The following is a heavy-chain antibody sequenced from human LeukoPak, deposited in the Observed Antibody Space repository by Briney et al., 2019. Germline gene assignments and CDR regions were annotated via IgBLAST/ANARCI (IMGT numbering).Heavy chain of an antibody. CDR3: ARHDVRGYGYYYYYGMDV. J-gene: IGHJ6*02. D-gene: IGHD5-18*01. CDR1: GYSFTSYW. Sequence: GESLKISCKGSGYSFTSYWIGWVRQMPGKGLEWMGIIYPGDSDTRYSPSFQGQITISADKSISTAYLQWSSLKASDTAMYYCARHDVRGYGYYYYYGMDVWGQGTTVTVSS. CDR2: IYPGDSDT. V-gene: IGHV5-51*01.